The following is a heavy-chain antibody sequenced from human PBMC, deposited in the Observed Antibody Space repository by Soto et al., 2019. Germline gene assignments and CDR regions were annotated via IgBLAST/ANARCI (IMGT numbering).Heavy chain of an antibody. CDR1: GFTFSSYS. CDR3: AREVQGAATLDC. Sequence: EVQLVESGGGLVKPGGSLRLSCAASGFTFSSYSMNWVRQAPGKGLEWVSSISRSSGYIYYAESVKGRFTISRDNAKNSLDLQTNSLRAEDTAVYYCAREVQGAATLDCWGQGTLVTVSS. D-gene: IGHD6-25*01. J-gene: IGHJ4*02. V-gene: IGHV3-21*01. CDR2: ISRSSGYI.